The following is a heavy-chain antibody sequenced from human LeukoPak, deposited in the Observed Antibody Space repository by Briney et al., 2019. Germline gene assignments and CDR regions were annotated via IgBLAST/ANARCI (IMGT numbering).Heavy chain of an antibody. Sequence: SETLSLTCTVSGGSISTYYWTWIRQPAGKGLEWIGRIYTSGSTNYNPSLKSRVNISVDKSKNQFSLKLSSVTAADTAVYYCAREPYFDSTGYYFDCWGQGTLVTISS. V-gene: IGHV4-4*07. CDR1: GGSISTYY. CDR3: AREPYFDSTGYYFDC. CDR2: IYTSGST. D-gene: IGHD3-22*01. J-gene: IGHJ4*02.